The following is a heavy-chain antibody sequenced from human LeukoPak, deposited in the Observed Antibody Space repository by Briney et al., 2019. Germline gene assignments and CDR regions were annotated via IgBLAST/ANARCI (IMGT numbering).Heavy chain of an antibody. CDR2: IWDDGSTK. V-gene: IGHV3-33*01. CDR1: EFRLSNHG. J-gene: IGHJ4*02. CDR3: ARGGCSSTSCYTSPDH. D-gene: IGHD2-2*02. Sequence: GGSLRPSCAASEFRLSNHGLHWVRPAPGKGLEWVGVIWDDGSTKFYADSVKGRFTISRDNSRNTLYLEMNNLRAEDTAVYYCARGGCSSTSCYTSPDHWGQGTLVTVSS.